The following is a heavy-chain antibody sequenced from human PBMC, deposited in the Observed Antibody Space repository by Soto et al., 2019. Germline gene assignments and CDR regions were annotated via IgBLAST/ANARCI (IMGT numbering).Heavy chain of an antibody. Sequence: PSDTLSLTCTVSGGSISSYYWSWIRQPPGKGLEWIGYIYYSGSTNYNPSLKSRVTISVDTSKNQFSLKLSSVTAADTAVYYCAREGIAAAGSFDYWGQGTLVTVSS. D-gene: IGHD6-13*01. CDR1: GGSISSYY. CDR2: IYYSGST. V-gene: IGHV4-59*01. CDR3: AREGIAAAGSFDY. J-gene: IGHJ4*02.